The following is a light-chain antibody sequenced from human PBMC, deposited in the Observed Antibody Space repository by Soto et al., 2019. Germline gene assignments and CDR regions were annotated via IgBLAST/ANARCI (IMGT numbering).Light chain of an antibody. CDR1: QSVSSN. J-gene: IGKJ4*01. CDR3: QQYNNWPLT. Sequence: EIVMTQSPATLSVSPGERATLSYRASQSVSSNLAWYQQKPGQAPRLLIYGASTRATGIPARFSGSRSGTEFTLTISSLQSEDFAVYYCQQYNNWPLTFGGGTKVEIK. CDR2: GAS. V-gene: IGKV3-15*01.